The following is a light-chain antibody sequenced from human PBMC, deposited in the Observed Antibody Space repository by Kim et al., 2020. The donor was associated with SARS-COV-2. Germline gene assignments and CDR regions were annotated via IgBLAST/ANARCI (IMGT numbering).Light chain of an antibody. CDR3: NSRDSSTNQLV. V-gene: IGLV3-19*01. CDR1: SLGNNY. J-gene: IGLJ2*01. Sequence: SSELTQDPAVSVALGQTVRITCQGDSLGNNYASWYQQKPGQAPVVVIYGKSNRLSGIPDRFSGSTSGSTASLIITGAQAEDEADYYCNSRDSSTNQLVFG. CDR2: GKS.